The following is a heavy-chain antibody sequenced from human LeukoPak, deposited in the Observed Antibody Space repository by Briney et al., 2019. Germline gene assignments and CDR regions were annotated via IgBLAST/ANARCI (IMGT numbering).Heavy chain of an antibody. CDR1: TFTFDNYA. D-gene: IGHD1-26*01. V-gene: IGHV3-23*01. Sequence: PGGSLRLSCAASTFTFDNYAMSWVRQAPGKGLEWVSVISGSGGSTYYADSVKGRFTISRDNSKNTLYLQMNSLRAEDTAVYYCAKVIVGAKPHDAFDIWGQGTMVTVSS. CDR3: AKVIVGAKPHDAFDI. J-gene: IGHJ3*02. CDR2: ISGSGGST.